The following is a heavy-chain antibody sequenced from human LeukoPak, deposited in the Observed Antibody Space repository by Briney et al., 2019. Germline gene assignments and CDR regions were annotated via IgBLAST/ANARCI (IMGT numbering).Heavy chain of an antibody. CDR2: INPSGDTT. CDR3: ARDDGVGAIDY. V-gene: IGHV1-46*01. D-gene: IGHD1-26*01. J-gene: IGHJ4*02. Sequence: ASVKVSCKTSGYTFTSNYMHWVRQAPGQGLEWVGLINPSGDTTSYAQKFPGRVTMTRDMATTTVYMEMISLRSDDTAVYYCARDDGVGAIDYWGQGTLVTVSS. CDR1: GYTFTSNY.